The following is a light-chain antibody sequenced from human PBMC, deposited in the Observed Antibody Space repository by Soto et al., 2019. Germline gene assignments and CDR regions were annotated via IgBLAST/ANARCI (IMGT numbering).Light chain of an antibody. CDR3: QQYGTSPPT. V-gene: IGKV3-20*01. Sequence: EIVLTQSPGTLSLSPGERATLSCKASQSVSSNFLAWYQRKPGQAPRLLIYGASYRATEIPYRFSGSGSGTDFTLTITRLEPEDFAVYYCQQYGTSPPTFGQGTKVEI. CDR2: GAS. J-gene: IGKJ1*01. CDR1: QSVSSNF.